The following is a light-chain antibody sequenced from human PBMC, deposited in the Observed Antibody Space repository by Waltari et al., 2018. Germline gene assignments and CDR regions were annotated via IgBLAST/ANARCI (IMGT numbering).Light chain of an antibody. V-gene: IGLV2-14*01. Sequence: QSAPTQPPSVSGSPGQSVTISCTGTSSDVGGFNYVSWYQQHPGKVPKLMIYGVSNRPSGVSDRFSGSKSGNMASLTISGLQAEDEADYYCCSYTTSSTDVFGSGTKLTVL. CDR2: GVS. J-gene: IGLJ6*01. CDR3: CSYTTSSTDV. CDR1: SSDVGGFNY.